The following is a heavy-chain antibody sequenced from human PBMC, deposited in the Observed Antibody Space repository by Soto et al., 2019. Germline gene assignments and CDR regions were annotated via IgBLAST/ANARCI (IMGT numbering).Heavy chain of an antibody. CDR3: ATEPSPHHYMDV. V-gene: IGHV1-24*01. CDR2: FNPEDGET. J-gene: IGHJ6*03. CDR1: GYTLTELS. Sequence: ASVKVSCKVSGYTLTELSMHWVRQAPGKGLEWMGGFNPEDGETIYAQKFQGRVTMTEDTSTDTAYMELSSLRSEDTAVYYCATEPSPHHYMDVWGKGTTVTVSS. D-gene: IGHD2-2*01.